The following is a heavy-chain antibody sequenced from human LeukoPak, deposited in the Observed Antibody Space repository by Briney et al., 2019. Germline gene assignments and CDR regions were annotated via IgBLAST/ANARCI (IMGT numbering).Heavy chain of an antibody. CDR1: GFTFSTYA. CDR3: AKTRPLDSSSWSHGDY. J-gene: IGHJ4*02. V-gene: IGHV3-23*01. D-gene: IGHD6-13*01. CDR2: ISGSGDST. Sequence: GGSLRLSCAASGFTFSTYAMSWVRQAPGKGLEWVSAISGSGDSTYYGDSVKGRFTISRDNSKNTLYLQMNSLRAEDTAVYYCAKTRPLDSSSWSHGDYWGQGTLVTVSS.